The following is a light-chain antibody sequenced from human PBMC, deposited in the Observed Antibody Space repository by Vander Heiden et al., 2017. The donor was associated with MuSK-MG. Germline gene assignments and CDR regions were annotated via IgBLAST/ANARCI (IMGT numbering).Light chain of an antibody. CDR1: QGIRND. Sequence: DIQMTQSPSSLSASVGDRVTITCRASQGIRNDLAWLQQKPGKAPQRLMYGTSIQQGGVPSRFSGSGSGTQFTLTISSLQPEDFATYYCLQHNTYPWTFGQGTRVEMK. V-gene: IGKV1-17*01. CDR3: LQHNTYPWT. J-gene: IGKJ1*01. CDR2: GTS.